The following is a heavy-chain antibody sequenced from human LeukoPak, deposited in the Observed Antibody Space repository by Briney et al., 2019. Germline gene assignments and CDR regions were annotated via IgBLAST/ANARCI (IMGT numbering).Heavy chain of an antibody. CDR3: AAHNVEMAKIQGEYYFDY. J-gene: IGHJ4*02. CDR2: IDHSGST. Sequence: SETLSLTCAVYGGSFSGYYWSWIRQPPGKGLEWIGEIDHSGSTNYNPSLKSRVTISVHTSKNQFSLKLSSVTAADTAVYYCAAHNVEMAKIQGEYYFDYWGQGTLVTVSS. D-gene: IGHD5-24*01. CDR1: GGSFSGYY. V-gene: IGHV4-34*01.